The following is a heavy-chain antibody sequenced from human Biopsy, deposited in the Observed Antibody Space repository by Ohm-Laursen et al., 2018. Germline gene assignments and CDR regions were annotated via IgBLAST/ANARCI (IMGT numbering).Heavy chain of an antibody. Sequence: ASVKASCKASGYTFNDYYIHWVRQSPGQGLEWMGGVNPTSGATNSAEKFRGRVTLTRDTSISAVYIELRRLKSDDAAVYFCARDRMTDVFGGPTRTDVFDSWGQGTPVTVSS. V-gene: IGHV1-2*02. D-gene: IGHD3-10*01. CDR3: ARDRMTDVFGGPTRTDVFDS. CDR1: GYTFNDYY. J-gene: IGHJ4*02. CDR2: VNPTSGAT.